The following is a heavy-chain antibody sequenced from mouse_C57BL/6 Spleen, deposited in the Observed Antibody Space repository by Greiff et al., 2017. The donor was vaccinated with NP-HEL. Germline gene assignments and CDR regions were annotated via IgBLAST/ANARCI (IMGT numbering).Heavy chain of an antibody. D-gene: IGHD3-2*01. V-gene: IGHV3-6*01. CDR1: GYSITSGYY. CDR3: AREETALDY. J-gene: IGHJ4*01. CDR2: ISYDGSN. Sequence: EVQLVESGPGLVKPSQSLSLTCSVTGYSITSGYYWNWIRQFPGNKLEWMGYISYDGSNNYNPSLKNRISITRDTSKDQFFLKLNSVTTEDTATYYCAREETALDYWGQGTSVTVSS.